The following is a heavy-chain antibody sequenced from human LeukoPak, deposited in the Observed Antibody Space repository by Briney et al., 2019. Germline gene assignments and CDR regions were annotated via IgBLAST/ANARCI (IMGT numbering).Heavy chain of an antibody. CDR1: GFTFSSYG. D-gene: IGHD6-19*01. J-gene: IGHJ4*02. CDR2: ISYDGSNK. V-gene: IGHV3-30*03. Sequence: GGSLRLSCAASGFTFSSYGMHWVRQAPGKGLEWVAVISYDGSNKYYADSVKGRFTISRDNSKNTLYLQMNSLRAEDTAVYYCARDPEGAYSSGWYYFDYWGQGTLVTVSS. CDR3: ARDPEGAYSSGWYYFDY.